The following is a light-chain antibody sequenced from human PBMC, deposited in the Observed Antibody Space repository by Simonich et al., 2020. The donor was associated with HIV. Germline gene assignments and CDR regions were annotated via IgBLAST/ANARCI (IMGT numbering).Light chain of an antibody. CDR2: GTS. V-gene: IGKV3-15*01. CDR1: QTVSSN. J-gene: IGKJ4*01. CDR3: QQYNYWPLFLT. Sequence: EIVMTQSPATLSVSPGERATPSCRASQTVSSNLAWYQQRPGQAPRLLMYGTSTRATGIPARFSGSGSGTEFTLTISRLQSEDFAVYYCQQYNYWPLFLTFGGGTKVEIK.